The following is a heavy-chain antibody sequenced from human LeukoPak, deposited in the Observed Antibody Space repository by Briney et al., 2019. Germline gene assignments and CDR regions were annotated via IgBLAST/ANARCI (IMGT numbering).Heavy chain of an antibody. D-gene: IGHD3-16*02. CDR3: ARGSRYRYDYVWGSYRYPTSDY. CDR2: ISAYNGNT. V-gene: IGHV1-18*01. CDR1: GYTFTSYG. J-gene: IGHJ4*02. Sequence: ASVKVSCKASGYTFTSYGISWVRQAPGQGLEWMGWISAYNGNTNYAQKLQDRVTMTTDTSTSTAYMELRSLRSDDTAVYYCARGSRYRYDYVWGSYRYPTSDYWGQGTLVTVSS.